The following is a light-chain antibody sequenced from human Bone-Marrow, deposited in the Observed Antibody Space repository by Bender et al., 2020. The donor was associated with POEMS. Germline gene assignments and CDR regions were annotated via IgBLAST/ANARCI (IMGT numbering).Light chain of an antibody. CDR1: SSNIGAHA. J-gene: IGLJ2*01. V-gene: IGLV1-44*01. Sequence: QSVLTQPPSASGTPGQRVTISCSGGSSNIGAHAVNWYQHLPGTAPKLLIYSSHRRPSEVPDRFSGSRSGNTASLTISGLQAEDEADYYCSSYTSIITVVFGGGTKLTVL. CDR3: SSYTSIITVV. CDR2: SSH.